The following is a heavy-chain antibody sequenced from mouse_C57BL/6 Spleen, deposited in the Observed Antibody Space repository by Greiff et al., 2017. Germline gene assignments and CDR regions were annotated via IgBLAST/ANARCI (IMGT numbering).Heavy chain of an antibody. Sequence: EVKLVESEGGLVQPGSSMKLSCTASGFTFSDYYMAWVRQVPEKGLEWVANINYDGSSTYYLDSLKSRFIISRDNAKNILYLQMSSLKSEDTATYYCARGGYGSSYVPNYYYAMDYWGQGTSVTVSS. CDR2: INYDGSST. CDR3: ARGGYGSSYVPNYYYAMDY. J-gene: IGHJ4*01. D-gene: IGHD1-1*01. V-gene: IGHV5-16*01. CDR1: GFTFSDYY.